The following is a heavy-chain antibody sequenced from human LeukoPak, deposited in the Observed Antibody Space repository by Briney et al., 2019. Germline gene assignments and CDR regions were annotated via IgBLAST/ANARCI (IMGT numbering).Heavy chain of an antibody. CDR2: IWYDGSNK. Sequence: GGSLRLSCAASGFTFSSYGMHWVRQAPGKGLEWVAVIWYDGSNKYYADSVKGRFTISRDNSKNTLYLQMNSLRAEDTVVYYCARDASGSYYYYYYYYMDVWGKGTTVTVSS. CDR3: ARDASGSYYYYYYYYMDV. J-gene: IGHJ6*03. CDR1: GFTFSSYG. V-gene: IGHV3-33*01. D-gene: IGHD1-26*01.